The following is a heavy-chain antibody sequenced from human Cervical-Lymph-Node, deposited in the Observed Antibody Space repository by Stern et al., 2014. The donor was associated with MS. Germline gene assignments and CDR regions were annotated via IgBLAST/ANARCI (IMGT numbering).Heavy chain of an antibody. D-gene: IGHD6-13*01. CDR3: ARDSGYSSSWYPWYFDY. J-gene: IGHJ4*02. Sequence: VQLVESGAEVKKPGASVKVSCKASGYTFTSYGISWVRQAPGQGLEWMGWIRAYNGNTNYAQKLQGRGTMTTDTSTSTAYMELRSLRSDDTAVYYCARDSGYSSSWYPWYFDYWGQGTLVTVSS. CDR2: IRAYNGNT. CDR1: GYTFTSYG. V-gene: IGHV1-18*01.